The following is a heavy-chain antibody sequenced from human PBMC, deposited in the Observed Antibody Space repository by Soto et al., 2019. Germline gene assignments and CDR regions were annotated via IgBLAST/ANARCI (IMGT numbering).Heavy chain of an antibody. D-gene: IGHD3-3*01. CDR3: ARDASYYSLWSGYYPSRNGMDV. CDR2: INHSGST. J-gene: IGHJ6*02. V-gene: IGHV4-34*01. CDR1: GGSFSGFF. Sequence: SETLSLTCAIYGGSFSGFFWSWIRQPPGKGLEWIGEINHSGSTNYNPSLKSRVTISLDTSKNQFSLRLTSVTADDTAVYYCARDASYYSLWSGYYPSRNGMDVWGQGTTVTVSS.